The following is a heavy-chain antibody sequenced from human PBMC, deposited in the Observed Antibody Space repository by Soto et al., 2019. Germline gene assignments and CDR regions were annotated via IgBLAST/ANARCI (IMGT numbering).Heavy chain of an antibody. CDR2: VNPSGGHT. J-gene: IGHJ4*02. V-gene: IGHV1-46*01. CDR3: ARGGHVVVVTAALDY. Sequence: QVQLMQSGAEVKKPGASVKVSCKASGDTFTDYYIHWVRQAPGQGLEWMGTVNPSGGHTTYAQHFLGRLTMTRDTSTSTLYMERTSLTSGDTAIYYCARGGHVVVVTAALDYWGQGTLVTVSS. D-gene: IGHD2-21*02. CDR1: GDTFTDYY.